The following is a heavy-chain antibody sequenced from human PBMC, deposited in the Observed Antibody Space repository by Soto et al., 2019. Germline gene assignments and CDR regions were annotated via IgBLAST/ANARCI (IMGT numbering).Heavy chain of an antibody. V-gene: IGHV3-21*01. Sequence: EVQLVESGGGLVKPGGSLRLSCAASGFTFTTYNMNWVRQAPGKGLEWVSSISSSYTYMYYADSVKGRFTISRDNAVNSLYLQMNSLRADDTAVYYCVRMGAGHCVSTSCYPSPAMGYGMDVWGQGTTVTVSS. J-gene: IGHJ6*02. CDR1: GFTFTTYN. CDR3: VRMGAGHCVSTSCYPSPAMGYGMDV. CDR2: ISSSYTYM. D-gene: IGHD2-2*01.